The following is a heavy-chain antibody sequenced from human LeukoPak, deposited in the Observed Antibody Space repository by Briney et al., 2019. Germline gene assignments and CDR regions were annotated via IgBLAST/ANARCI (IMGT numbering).Heavy chain of an antibody. D-gene: IGHD3-22*01. CDR1: GGTFSSYA. Sequence: AASVKVSCKASGGTFSSYAISWVRQAPGQGLEWMGRIIPIFGTAHYPQKFQGRVTITTDESTSTAYMELSSLRSEDTAVYYCARGGPYDSSGDFDYWGQGTLVTVSS. CDR2: IIPIFGTA. CDR3: ARGGPYDSSGDFDY. V-gene: IGHV1-69*05. J-gene: IGHJ4*02.